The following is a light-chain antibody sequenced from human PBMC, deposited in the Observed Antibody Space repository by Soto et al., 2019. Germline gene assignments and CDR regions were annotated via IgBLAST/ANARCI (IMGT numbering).Light chain of an antibody. CDR3: SSYAGSNNRYV. Sequence: QSVLTQPPSASGSPGQSVTISCTGTSNDVGAYNYVSWYQQHPVKAPKLMIYEVSKRPSGVPDRFSGSKSGNTASLTVSGLQAEDEADYYCSSYAGSNNRYVFGTGTKVTVL. V-gene: IGLV2-8*01. CDR2: EVS. J-gene: IGLJ1*01. CDR1: SNDVGAYNY.